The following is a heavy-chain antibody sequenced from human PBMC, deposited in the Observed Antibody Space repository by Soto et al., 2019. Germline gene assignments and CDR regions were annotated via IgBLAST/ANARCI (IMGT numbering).Heavy chain of an antibody. Sequence: QVQLVESGGGVVQPGMSLRLSCAASGFPFSSYHMHWVRQAPGKGLEWVAVIWFDGTNKYYADSVKGRFTIYRDNSKNTLYLQMNSLRAEDTAVYYCERNIKFDGDRIYWGQGTLVTVSS. CDR3: ERNIKFDGDRIY. D-gene: IGHD3-10*01. CDR2: IWFDGTNK. J-gene: IGHJ4*02. CDR1: GFPFSSYH. V-gene: IGHV3-33*01.